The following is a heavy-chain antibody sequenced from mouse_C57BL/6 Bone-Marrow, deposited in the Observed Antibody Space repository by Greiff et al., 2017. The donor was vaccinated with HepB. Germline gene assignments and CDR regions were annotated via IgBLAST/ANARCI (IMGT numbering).Heavy chain of an antibody. J-gene: IGHJ4*01. D-gene: IGHD2-5*01. CDR1: GFTFSDAW. V-gene: IGHV6-6*01. CDR2: IRNKANNHAT. CDR3: TRYYSNYVSYAMDY. Sequence: EVKLEESGGGLVQPGGSMKLSCAASGFTFSDAWMDWVRQSPEKGLEWVAEIRNKANNHATYYAESVKGRFTISRDDSKSSVYLQMNSLRAEDTGIYYCTRYYSNYVSYAMDYWGQGTSVTVSS.